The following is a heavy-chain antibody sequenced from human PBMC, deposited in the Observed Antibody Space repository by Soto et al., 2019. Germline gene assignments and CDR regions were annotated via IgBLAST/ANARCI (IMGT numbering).Heavy chain of an antibody. CDR2: ISYDGRNE. J-gene: IGHJ4*02. D-gene: IGHD3-10*01. Sequence: GGSLRLSCAVSGFTFSAFLMFWVRQAPGKGLEWVAFISYDGRNEDYAYSVKGRFTISRDNSKKTLYLQMNSLSSEDTAVYYCTKGVVREPAYFDSWGQGTLVAAPQ. CDR3: TKGVVREPAYFDS. CDR1: GFTFSAFL. V-gene: IGHV3-30*18.